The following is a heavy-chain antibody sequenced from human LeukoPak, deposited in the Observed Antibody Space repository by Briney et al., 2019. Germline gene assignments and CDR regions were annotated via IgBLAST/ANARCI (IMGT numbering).Heavy chain of an antibody. D-gene: IGHD3-16*01. CDR3: ARDYFQMGQIYDYVWGSYVTHPPYFDY. CDR1: GFTFGTSA. CDR2: ISGSGGTT. V-gene: IGHV3-23*01. J-gene: IGHJ4*02. Sequence: PGGSLRLSCAASGFTFGTSAMSWVRQAPGKGLEWISGISGSGGTTYYADSVKGRFTISRDNSKNTLYLQMNSLRAEDTAVYYCARDYFQMGQIYDYVWGSYVTHPPYFDYWGQGTLVTVSS.